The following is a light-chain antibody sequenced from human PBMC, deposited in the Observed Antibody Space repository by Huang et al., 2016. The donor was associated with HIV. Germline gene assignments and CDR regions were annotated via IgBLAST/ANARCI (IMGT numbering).Light chain of an antibody. Sequence: DIVMTQTPLSLPVTPGEPASISCRSSQTLLDSDDGNTYLDWYLQKPGQSPQLLIQTVCYRASGVPDRFTGSGSGTDFTLKISRVEAEDVGVYYCMQRIEFPYSFGQGTKLEIK. CDR1: QTLLDSDDGNTY. CDR3: MQRIEFPYS. CDR2: TVC. V-gene: IGKV2-40*01. J-gene: IGKJ2*03.